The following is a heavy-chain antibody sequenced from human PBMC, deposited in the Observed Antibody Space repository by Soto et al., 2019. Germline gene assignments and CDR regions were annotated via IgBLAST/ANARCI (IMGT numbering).Heavy chain of an antibody. Sequence: SETLSLTCAVYGGSFSGYYWSWIRQPPGKGLEWIGEINHSGSTNYNPSLKSRVTISVDTSKNQFSLKLSSVTAADTAVYYCARGRRGSSSFHYWGQGTLVTVSS. CDR1: GGSFSGYY. V-gene: IGHV4-34*01. CDR3: ARGRRGSSSFHY. CDR2: INHSGST. J-gene: IGHJ4*02. D-gene: IGHD6-13*01.